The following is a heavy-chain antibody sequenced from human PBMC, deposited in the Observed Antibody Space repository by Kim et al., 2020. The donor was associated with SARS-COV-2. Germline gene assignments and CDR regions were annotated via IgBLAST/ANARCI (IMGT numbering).Heavy chain of an antibody. V-gene: IGHV3-48*02. D-gene: IGHD3-22*01. Sequence: GGSLRLSCAASGFTFSSYSMNWVRQAPGKGLEWVSYISSSSSTIYYADSVKGRFTISRDNAKNSLYLQMNSLRDEDTAVYYCARDYDSSELGGNAFDIWGQGTMVTVSS. CDR3: ARDYDSSELGGNAFDI. CDR1: GFTFSSYS. CDR2: ISSSSSTI. J-gene: IGHJ3*02.